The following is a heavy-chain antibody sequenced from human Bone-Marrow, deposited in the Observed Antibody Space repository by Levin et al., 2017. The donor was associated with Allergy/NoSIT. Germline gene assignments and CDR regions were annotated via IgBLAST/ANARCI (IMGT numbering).Heavy chain of an antibody. V-gene: IGHV1-69*06. CDR1: GGTFNNKA. CDR3: ASPMEFRQVAYYHYNMDL. CDR2: VSPIFGAV. D-gene: IGHD3-3*01. J-gene: IGHJ6*02. Sequence: KISCKASGGTFNNKAVSWVRQAPGQGLEWMGGVSPIFGAVNYAQKFQGRVTITADIFASTVYMELSSLRSEDTAVYYCASPMEFRQVAYYHYNMDLWGQGTTVTVSS.